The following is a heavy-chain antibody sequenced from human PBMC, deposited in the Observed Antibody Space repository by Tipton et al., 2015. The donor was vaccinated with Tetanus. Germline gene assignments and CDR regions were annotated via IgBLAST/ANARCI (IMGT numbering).Heavy chain of an antibody. CDR3: AKATPDYTYHYMDV. Sequence: QLVQSGGGLIQPGGSLRLSCAASGFSVSRKYMTWVRQAPGKGLGWVSVIYGGGSSTYYADAVKGRFTISRDNSKNTLYLQMNSLRAEDTAVYYCAKATPDYTYHYMDVWGNGTTVTVSS. J-gene: IGHJ6*03. CDR2: IYGGGSST. V-gene: IGHV3-53*01. CDR1: GFSVSRKY.